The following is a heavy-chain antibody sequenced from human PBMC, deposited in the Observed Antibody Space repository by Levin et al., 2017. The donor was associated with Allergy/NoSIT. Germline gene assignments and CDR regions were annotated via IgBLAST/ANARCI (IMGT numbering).Heavy chain of an antibody. Sequence: SETLSLTCTVSGGSITTNSAYWAWIRQPPGKGLEWLGTLYYTGDTYYNSSLKSRLIMSVDTSKNQFSLSLSSVTASDTSIYYCSRFPKPGWFDPWGQGTLVTVSS. CDR2: LYYTGDT. CDR1: GGSITTNSAY. J-gene: IGHJ5*02. D-gene: IGHD7-27*01. CDR3: SRFPKPGWFDP. V-gene: IGHV4-39*01.